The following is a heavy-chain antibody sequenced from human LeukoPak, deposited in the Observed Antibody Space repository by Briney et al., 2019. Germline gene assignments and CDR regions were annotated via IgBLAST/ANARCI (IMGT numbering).Heavy chain of an antibody. D-gene: IGHD3-10*01. CDR3: ARAGGVIPVAFDI. CDR1: GGSISSYY. V-gene: IGHV4-59*01. J-gene: IGHJ3*02. CDR2: IYYSGST. Sequence: PSETLSLTCTVSGGSISSYYWSWIRQPPGKGLEWIGYIYYSGSTNYNPSLKSRVTISVDTSKNQFSLKLSSVTAADTAVYYCARAGGVIPVAFDIWGQGTMVTVSS.